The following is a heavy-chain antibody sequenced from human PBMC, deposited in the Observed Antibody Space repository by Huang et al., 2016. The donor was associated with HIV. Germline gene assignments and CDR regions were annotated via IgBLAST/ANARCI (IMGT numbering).Heavy chain of an antibody. D-gene: IGHD2-8*01. J-gene: IGHJ4*02. CDR2: IWFDGNKK. CDR3: AKGGAGYHNGPEY. CDR1: GFTLSIFG. Sequence: QVRLVESGGGVVKLGGYLTLSCEASGFTLSIFGMHWVSKAPGNGLEWVAKIWFDGNKKGYEEELKGRLTIFRENSKNTVYLEMNSLTGEDTAMYFCAKGGAGYHNGPEYWGQGTQVIVS. V-gene: IGHV3-30*02.